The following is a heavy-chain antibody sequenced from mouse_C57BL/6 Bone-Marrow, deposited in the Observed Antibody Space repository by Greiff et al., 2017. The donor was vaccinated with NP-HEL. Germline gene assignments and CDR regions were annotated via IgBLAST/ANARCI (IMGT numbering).Heavy chain of an antibody. CDR1: GFTFSDYG. J-gene: IGHJ3*01. CDR3: ARHENYGSSYGFAY. Sequence: EVQRVESGGGLVQPGGSLKLSCAASGFTFSDYGMAWVRQAPRKGPEWVAFISNLAYSIYYADTVTGRFTISRENAKNTLYLEMSSLRSEDTAMYYCARHENYGSSYGFAYWGQGTLVTVSA. D-gene: IGHD1-1*01. CDR2: ISNLAYSI. V-gene: IGHV5-15*01.